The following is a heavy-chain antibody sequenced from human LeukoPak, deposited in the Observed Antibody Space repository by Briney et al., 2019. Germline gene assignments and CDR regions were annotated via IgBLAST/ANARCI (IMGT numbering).Heavy chain of an antibody. CDR3: ARVSQWLAYFDY. V-gene: IGHV1-69*04. CDR1: GGTFSSYA. J-gene: IGHJ4*02. Sequence: ASVKVSCKASGGTFSSYAISWVRQAPGQGLEWMGRIIPILGIANYAQKFQGRVTMTRDTSTSTVYMELSSLRSEDTAVYYCARVSQWLAYFDYWGQGTLVTVSS. CDR2: IIPILGIA. D-gene: IGHD6-19*01.